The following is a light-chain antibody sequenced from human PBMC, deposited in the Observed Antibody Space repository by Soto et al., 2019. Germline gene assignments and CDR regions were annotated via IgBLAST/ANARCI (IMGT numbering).Light chain of an antibody. CDR1: QSINIY. Sequence: IQLTQSPSSLSASVGDRVTVTCRASQSINIYLNWYQQKPGKDPTLLIYGASTLQSAVPSRFSGGGSRTDFTLTISSLQTEDFATYYCQQSYRSPYTFGQGTKLEI. J-gene: IGKJ2*01. V-gene: IGKV1-39*01. CDR2: GAS. CDR3: QQSYRSPYT.